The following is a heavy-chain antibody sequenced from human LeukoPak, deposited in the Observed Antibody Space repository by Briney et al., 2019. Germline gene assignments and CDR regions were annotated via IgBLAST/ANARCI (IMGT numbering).Heavy chain of an antibody. CDR2: IYYSGST. V-gene: IGHV4-30-4*01. J-gene: IGHJ3*02. D-gene: IGHD6-13*01. CDR3: ASNRPSQQLVLAFDI. CDR1: GGSISSGDYY. Sequence: SETRSLTCTVSGGSISSGDYYWSWIRQPPGKGLEWIGYIYYSGSTYYNPSLKSRVTISVDTSKNQFSLKLSSVTAADTAVYYCASNRPSQQLVLAFDIWGQGTMVTVSS.